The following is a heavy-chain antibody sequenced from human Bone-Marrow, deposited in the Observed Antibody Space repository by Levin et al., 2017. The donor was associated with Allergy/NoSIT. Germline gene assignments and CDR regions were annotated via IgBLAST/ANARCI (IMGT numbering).Heavy chain of an antibody. V-gene: IGHV3-23*01. CDR1: GFTFDTYA. CDR2: IDGSGGST. CDR3: AKSPGRHDFWSGYYPPATVVDY. Sequence: EASVKVSCAASGFTFDTYALNWVRQAPGKGLEWVSIIDGSGGSTHYADSVKGRFTLSRDNSKNTVYLQMSSLRVEDTAVYYCAKSPGRHDFWSGYYPPATVVDYWGQGTLVTVS. D-gene: IGHD3-3*01. J-gene: IGHJ4*02.